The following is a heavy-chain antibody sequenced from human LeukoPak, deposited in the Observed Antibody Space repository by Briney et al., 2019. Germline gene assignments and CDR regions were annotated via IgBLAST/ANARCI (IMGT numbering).Heavy chain of an antibody. D-gene: IGHD1-26*01. Sequence: GGSLRLSCAASGFTFSSYGTHWVRQAPGKGLEWVAVISYDGSNKYYADSVNGRFTISRDNSKNTLSLQMNSLRAEDTAVYYCAKSPSGRSRISRFDYWGQGILVTVSS. J-gene: IGHJ4*02. CDR1: GFTFSSYG. CDR2: ISYDGSNK. CDR3: AKSPSGRSRISRFDY. V-gene: IGHV3-30*18.